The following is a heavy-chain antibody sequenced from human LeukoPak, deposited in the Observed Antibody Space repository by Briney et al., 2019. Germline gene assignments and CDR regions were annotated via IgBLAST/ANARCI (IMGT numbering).Heavy chain of an antibody. Sequence: SETLSLTCAVYGGSFSGYYWSWIRQPPGKGLEGIGEINHSGSTNYNPSLKSRVTISVDTSKNQFSLKLSSVTAADTAVYYCARGRGGIAARRGNFDYWGQGTLVTVSS. CDR2: INHSGST. CDR1: GGSFSGYY. D-gene: IGHD6-6*01. CDR3: ARGRGGIAARRGNFDY. V-gene: IGHV4-34*01. J-gene: IGHJ4*02.